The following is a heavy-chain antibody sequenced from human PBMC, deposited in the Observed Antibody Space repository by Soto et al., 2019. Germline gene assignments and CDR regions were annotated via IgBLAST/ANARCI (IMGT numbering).Heavy chain of an antibody. CDR1: GGTFSSYA. V-gene: IGHV1-69*01. D-gene: IGHD3-22*01. Sequence: QVQLVQSGAEVKKPGSSVKVSCKASGGTFSSYAISWVRQAPGQGPEWMGGIIPIFGTANYAQKCQGRVTITADESKSTAYMELSSLRSEDTAVYYCASGIYDSSGYPYYYYGMDVWGQGTTVTVSS. CDR2: IIPIFGTA. CDR3: ASGIYDSSGYPYYYYGMDV. J-gene: IGHJ6*02.